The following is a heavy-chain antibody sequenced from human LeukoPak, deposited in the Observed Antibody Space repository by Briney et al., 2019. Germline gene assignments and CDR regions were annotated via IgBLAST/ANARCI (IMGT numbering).Heavy chain of an antibody. CDR3: ARDWYYAIDY. CDR2: ITSDGSTT. D-gene: IGHD2-2*01. CDR1: GFSFSSAW. V-gene: IGHV3-74*01. Sequence: GGSLRLSCAASGFSFSSAWMHWVRQAPGEGLVAVSRITSDGSTTWYADSVRGRFTISRDNAKNTLYLQMNSLRVDDTAVYYCARDWYYAIDYWSQGTLVTVSS. J-gene: IGHJ4*02.